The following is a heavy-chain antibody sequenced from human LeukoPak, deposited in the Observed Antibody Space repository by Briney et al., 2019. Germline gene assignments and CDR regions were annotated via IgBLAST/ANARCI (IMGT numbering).Heavy chain of an antibody. V-gene: IGHV1-46*01. J-gene: IGHJ6*02. Sequence: ASVKVSCKASGYTFTSYYMYWVRQAPGQGLEWMGIINPSGGSTSYAQKFQGRVTMTRDTSTSTVYMELSSLRSEDTAVYYCARNGGYCRGVSCAPADFMDVWGQGTTVTVSS. CDR3: ARNGGYCRGVSCAPADFMDV. CDR2: INPSGGST. D-gene: IGHD2-15*01. CDR1: GYTFTSYY.